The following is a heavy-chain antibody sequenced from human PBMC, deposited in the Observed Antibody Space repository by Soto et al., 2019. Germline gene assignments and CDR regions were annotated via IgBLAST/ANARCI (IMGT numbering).Heavy chain of an antibody. J-gene: IGHJ4*02. V-gene: IGHV4-39*07. D-gene: IGHD3-9*01. CDR2: IYYSGST. Sequence: TSETLSLTCTVSGGSISSSSYYWGWIRQPPGKGLEWIGSIYYSGSTYYNPSLKSRVTISVDTSKNQFSLKLSSVTAADTAVYYCARSDPLKKTTTWSFLDWFIFDYWGQGTLVTVSS. CDR1: GGSISSSSYY. CDR3: ARSDPLKKTTTWSFLDWFIFDY.